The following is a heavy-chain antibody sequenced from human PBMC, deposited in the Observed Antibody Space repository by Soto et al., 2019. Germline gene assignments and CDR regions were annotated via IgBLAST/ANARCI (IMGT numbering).Heavy chain of an antibody. Sequence: SVKVSCKASGGTFSSYAISWVRQAPGQGLEWMGGIIPIFGTANYAQKFQGRVTITADESTSTAYMELSSLRSEDTAVYYCARRANSSGWYDSGLYYYGMDVWGQGTTVNVSS. CDR1: GGTFSSYA. V-gene: IGHV1-69*13. D-gene: IGHD6-19*01. CDR2: IIPIFGTA. J-gene: IGHJ6*02. CDR3: ARRANSSGWYDSGLYYYGMDV.